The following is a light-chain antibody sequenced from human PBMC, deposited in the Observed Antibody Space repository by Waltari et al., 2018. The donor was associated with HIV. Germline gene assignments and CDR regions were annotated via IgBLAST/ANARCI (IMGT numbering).Light chain of an antibody. V-gene: IGLV2-14*03. CDR3: SSYRSSSTWV. Sequence: QSALTQPASVSGSPGQSITISCPGTSSDVGGYNYVSWYQQHPGKAPKLMIYDVSNRPSGVSNRFSGSKSGNTASLTISGLQAEDEADYYCSSYRSSSTWVFGGGTKLTVL. J-gene: IGLJ3*02. CDR1: SSDVGGYNY. CDR2: DVS.